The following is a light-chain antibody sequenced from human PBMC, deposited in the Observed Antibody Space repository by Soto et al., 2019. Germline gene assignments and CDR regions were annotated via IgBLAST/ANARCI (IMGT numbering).Light chain of an antibody. Sequence: DLQMTQSPFSVSESVGDRVNIXXRTSQSITRFLNWYEQKPGKAPKLXXYAASSLESGVPSRFSGSGSWTDFTLTISSLQPEDFATYYCQQNYSPPPITFGQGTRLEI. CDR1: QSITRF. CDR2: AAS. V-gene: IGKV1-39*01. CDR3: QQNYSPPPIT. J-gene: IGKJ5*01.